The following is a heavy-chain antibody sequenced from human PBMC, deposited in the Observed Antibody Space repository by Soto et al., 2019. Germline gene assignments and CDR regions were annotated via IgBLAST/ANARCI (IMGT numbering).Heavy chain of an antibody. CDR2: ISGSGGST. CDR1: GFTFSRYA. D-gene: IGHD3-10*01. CDR3: AKGIISSPYGMDV. Sequence: GGSLRLSCAASGFTFSRYAMSWVRQAPGKGLEWVSGISGSGGSTYYADSVKGRFTISRDNSKNTLYVQMNSLRAEDTAIFYCAKGIISSPYGMDVWGQGTTVTVSS. J-gene: IGHJ6*02. V-gene: IGHV3-23*01.